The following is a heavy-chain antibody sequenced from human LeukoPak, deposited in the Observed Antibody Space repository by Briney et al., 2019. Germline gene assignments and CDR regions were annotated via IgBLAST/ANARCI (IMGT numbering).Heavy chain of an antibody. CDR1: GYTFTSYD. J-gene: IGHJ5*02. CDR3: ASLHRPAGWFDP. Sequence: SVKVSCKASGYTFTSYDISWVRQAPGQGLEWMGGIIPIFGTANYAQKFQGRVTITADESTSTAYMELSSLRSEDTAVYYCASLHRPAGWFDPWGQGTLVTVSS. CDR2: IIPIFGTA. V-gene: IGHV1-69*13.